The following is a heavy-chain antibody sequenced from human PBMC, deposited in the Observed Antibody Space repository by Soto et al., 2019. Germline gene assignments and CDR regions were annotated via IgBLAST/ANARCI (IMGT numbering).Heavy chain of an antibody. Sequence: AGGSLRLSCAASGFTVSSNYMSWVRQAPGKGLEWVSVIYSGGSTYYADSVKGRFTISRDNSKNTLYLQMNSLRAEDTAVYYCARLTTESPYFDYWGQGTLVTVSS. CDR3: ARLTTESPYFDY. D-gene: IGHD4-4*01. J-gene: IGHJ4*02. CDR1: GFTVSSNY. CDR2: IYSGGST. V-gene: IGHV3-66*04.